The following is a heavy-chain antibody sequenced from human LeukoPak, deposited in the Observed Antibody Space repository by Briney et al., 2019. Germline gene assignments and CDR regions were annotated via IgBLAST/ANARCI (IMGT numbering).Heavy chain of an antibody. V-gene: IGHV3-7*04. D-gene: IGHD6-13*01. J-gene: IGHJ4*02. CDR1: GFTFSSYW. Sequence: GGSLRLSCAASGFTFSSYWMSWVRQAPGKGLEWVANIKQDGSEKYYVGSVKGRFTISRDNAKNSLYLQMNSLRAEDTAVYYCARGTIAAAGYYYFDYWGQGTQVTVSS. CDR2: IKQDGSEK. CDR3: ARGTIAAAGYYYFDY.